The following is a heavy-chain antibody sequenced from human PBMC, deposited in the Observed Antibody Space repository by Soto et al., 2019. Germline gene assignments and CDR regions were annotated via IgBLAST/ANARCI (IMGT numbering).Heavy chain of an antibody. Sequence: QVQLQQWGAGLLKPSETLSLTCAVYGGFVSSGSYYWSWIRQPPGKGLEWIGEMSHSGGTPFNPSLKRRVTISVDTSKNQVSLKMSSVTAADTALYYCARVERGTATTVVDAFDIWGPGTRVTVSS. V-gene: IGHV4-34*01. CDR1: GGFVSSGSYY. CDR2: MSHSGGT. CDR3: ARVERGTATTVVDAFDI. D-gene: IGHD1-1*01. J-gene: IGHJ3*02.